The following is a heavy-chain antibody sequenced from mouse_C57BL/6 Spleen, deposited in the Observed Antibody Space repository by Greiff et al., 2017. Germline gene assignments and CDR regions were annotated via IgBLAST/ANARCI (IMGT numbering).Heavy chain of an antibody. D-gene: IGHD2-4*01. Sequence: VQLQQSGAELARPGASVKMSCKASGYTFTSYTMHWVKQRPGQGPEWIGYINPSSGYTKYNQKFKDKATLTADKSSSTAYMQLSSLTSEDSAVDYCASYDYDGFWYAMDYWGQGTSVTVSS. J-gene: IGHJ4*01. V-gene: IGHV1-4*01. CDR3: ASYDYDGFWYAMDY. CDR1: GYTFTSYT. CDR2: INPSSGYT.